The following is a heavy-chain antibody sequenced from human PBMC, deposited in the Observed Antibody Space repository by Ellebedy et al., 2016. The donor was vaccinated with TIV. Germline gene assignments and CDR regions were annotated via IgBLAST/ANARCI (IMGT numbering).Heavy chain of an antibody. V-gene: IGHV4-59*08. D-gene: IGHD3-22*01. J-gene: IGHJ4*02. CDR3: ATLDYFDNSGYYQFDS. CDR1: GGSISSYY. CDR2: IHYSGST. Sequence: SETLSLTCTVSGGSISSYYWSWIRQFPGKRLEWLGYIHYSGSTHYNPSLKSHVTLTVDTSKNEIPLKLTSVTAADTAVYYCATLDYFDNSGYYQFDSWGQGTPVIVSS.